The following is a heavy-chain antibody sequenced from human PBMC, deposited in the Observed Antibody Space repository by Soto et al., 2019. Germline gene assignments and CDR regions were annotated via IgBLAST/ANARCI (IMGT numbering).Heavy chain of an antibody. Sequence: EVQLVESGGGLVQPGGSLRLSCAASGFTVSSNYMTWVRQAPGKRLEWVSNIYSGGTTSYADSVKGRFTISRDNSKNTLFLQMNSLRDDDTAVYYCASGASGNYRWGQGTLVTVSS. CDR1: GFTVSSNY. D-gene: IGHD3-10*01. V-gene: IGHV3-66*01. CDR3: ASGASGNYR. J-gene: IGHJ4*02. CDR2: IYSGGTT.